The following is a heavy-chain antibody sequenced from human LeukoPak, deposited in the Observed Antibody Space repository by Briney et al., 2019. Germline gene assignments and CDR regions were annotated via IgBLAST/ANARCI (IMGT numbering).Heavy chain of an antibody. CDR2: ISHTGSLT. D-gene: IGHD2-15*01. CDR1: GFTSTPSE. J-gene: IGHJ1*01. V-gene: IGHV3-48*03. Sequence: GGSLRLSCAASGFTSTPSELNWVRQAPGKGLEWISYISHTGSLTYYADSVKGRFTISRDNAKNFLYLQINSLRVEDTGIYYCSSYCSEGTCYGYFHHWGQGTLVSVSS. CDR3: SSYCSEGTCYGYFHH.